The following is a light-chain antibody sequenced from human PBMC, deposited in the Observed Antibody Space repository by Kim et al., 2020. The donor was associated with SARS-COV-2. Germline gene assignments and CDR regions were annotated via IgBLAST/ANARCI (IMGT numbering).Light chain of an antibody. CDR2: AAS. J-gene: IGKJ4*01. CDR1: QGIRNE. CDR3: LQDYNNPLT. Sequence: ASVGDRVTITCRASQGIRNELGWYQQKPGKAPKVLIYAASNLQSWVPSRFSGSGSGTDFTLTISSLQPEDSATYYCLQDYNNPLTFGGGTKVDIK. V-gene: IGKV1-6*01.